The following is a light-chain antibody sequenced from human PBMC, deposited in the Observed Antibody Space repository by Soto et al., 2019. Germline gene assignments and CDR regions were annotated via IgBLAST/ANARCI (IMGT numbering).Light chain of an antibody. CDR3: SSYTGTNAFL. J-gene: IGLJ1*01. Sequence: QSVLTQPASVSGSPGQSITISCTGTSSDFGTYNVVSWYQQRPGEVPKLILYQVSKRPSGVSNRFSGSKSGNTASLTISGLQAEDEAHYYCSSYTGTNAFLFGTGTKVTVL. CDR2: QVS. V-gene: IGLV2-23*02. CDR1: SSDFGTYNV.